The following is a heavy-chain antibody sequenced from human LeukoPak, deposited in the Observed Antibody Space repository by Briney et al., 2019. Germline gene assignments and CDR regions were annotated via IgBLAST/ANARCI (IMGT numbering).Heavy chain of an antibody. D-gene: IGHD3-3*01. V-gene: IGHV3-23*01. CDR3: AKDFRYYDFWSGSRD. CDR1: GFTFSSYA. CDR2: ISGSGGST. J-gene: IGHJ4*02. Sequence: GRSLRLSCAASGFTFSSYAMSWVRQAPGKGLEWVSAISGSGGSTYYADSVKGRFTISRDNSKNTLYLQMNSLRAEDTAVYYCAKDFRYYDFWSGSRDWGQGTQVTVSS.